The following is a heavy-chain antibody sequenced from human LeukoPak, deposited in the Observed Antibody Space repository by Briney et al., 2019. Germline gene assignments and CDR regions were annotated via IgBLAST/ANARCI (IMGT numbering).Heavy chain of an antibody. Sequence: GASVKVSCKASGYTLTSYGISWVRQAPGQGLEWMGWISAYNGNTNYAQKLQGRVTMTTDTSTSTAYMELRSLRSDDTAVYYCARKISDYVWGSYRYTNHYGMDVWGQGTTVTVSS. CDR1: GYTLTSYG. CDR3: ARKISDYVWGSYRYTNHYGMDV. D-gene: IGHD3-16*02. J-gene: IGHJ6*02. CDR2: ISAYNGNT. V-gene: IGHV1-18*01.